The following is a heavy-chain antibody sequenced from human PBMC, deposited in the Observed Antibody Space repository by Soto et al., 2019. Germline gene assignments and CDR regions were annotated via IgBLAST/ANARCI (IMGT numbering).Heavy chain of an antibody. V-gene: IGHV1-18*01. Sequence: ASVKVSCKASGYTFRSYGISWVRQAPGQGLEWMGWISGYNGNTHYSQKFQGKVTMTTDTSTSTAYMELRNLRSDDTAVYYCAKADSNYAGTFSYYNMDVWGTGTMVTVSS. CDR3: AKADSNYAGTFSYYNMDV. J-gene: IGHJ6*03. D-gene: IGHD4-4*01. CDR2: ISGYNGNT. CDR1: GYTFRSYG.